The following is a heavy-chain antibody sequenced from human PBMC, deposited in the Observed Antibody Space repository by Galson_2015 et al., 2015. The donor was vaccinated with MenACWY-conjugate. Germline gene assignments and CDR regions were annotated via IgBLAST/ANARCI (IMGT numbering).Heavy chain of an antibody. D-gene: IGHD4-23*01. J-gene: IGHJ3*02. V-gene: IGHV4-39*01. Sequence: GTISYSGSTHYNPSLNNRVTVSADTSKNPFSLNVNSVTAADTALYYCARRSARLTLGAFDIWGQGAMVTVSS. CDR2: ISYSGST. CDR3: ARRSARLTLGAFDI.